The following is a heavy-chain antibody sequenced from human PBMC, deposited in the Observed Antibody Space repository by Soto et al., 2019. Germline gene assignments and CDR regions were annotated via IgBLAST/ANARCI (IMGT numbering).Heavy chain of an antibody. Sequence: ASVKVSCKVSGYTLTELSMHWVRQAPGKGLDWMGGFDPEDGETIYAQKLQGRVTMTEDTSTDTAYMELSSLRSEDTAVYYCATVTLAEPVVVAANYWFDPWGQGTLVTVS. J-gene: IGHJ5*02. V-gene: IGHV1-24*01. CDR1: GYTLTELS. CDR2: FDPEDGET. CDR3: ATVTLAEPVVVAANYWFDP. D-gene: IGHD2-15*01.